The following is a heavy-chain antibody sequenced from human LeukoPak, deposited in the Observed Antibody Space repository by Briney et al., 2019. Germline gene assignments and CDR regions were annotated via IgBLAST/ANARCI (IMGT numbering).Heavy chain of an antibody. CDR3: ARLPAYCSSTSCYYDY. J-gene: IGHJ4*02. Sequence: GGSLRLSCAASGFTVSSNYMSWVRQAPGKGLEWVSVIYSGGSTYYADSVKGRFTISRDNSKNTLYLQMNSLRAEDTAVYYCARLPAYCSSTSCYYDYWGQGTLVTVSS. CDR1: GFTVSSNY. V-gene: IGHV3-66*04. CDR2: IYSGGST. D-gene: IGHD2-2*01.